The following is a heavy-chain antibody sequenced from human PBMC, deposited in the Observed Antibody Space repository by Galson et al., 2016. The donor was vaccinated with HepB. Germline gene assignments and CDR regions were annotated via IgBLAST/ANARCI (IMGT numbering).Heavy chain of an antibody. Sequence: QSGAEVKKSGESLKISCKGSGYSFTDYWIGWVRQMPGKGLEWMGIIYPDDSDTKYNPPFQGLAIISADKSINTTLLQWSSLKASDTAMYYCARRGSNNGLDYWGQGTPVSVS. D-gene: IGHD2-8*01. CDR1: GYSFTDYW. CDR3: ARRGSNNGLDY. CDR2: IYPDDSDT. J-gene: IGHJ4*01. V-gene: IGHV5-51*01.